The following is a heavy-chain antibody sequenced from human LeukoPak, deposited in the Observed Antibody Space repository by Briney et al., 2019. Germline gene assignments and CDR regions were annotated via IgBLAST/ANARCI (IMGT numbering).Heavy chain of an antibody. V-gene: IGHV4-39*07. D-gene: IGHD3-10*01. CDR1: GGSISSSSYY. CDR3: AREKYYYGSGVFDP. J-gene: IGHJ5*02. CDR2: IYYSGST. Sequence: SETLSLTCTVSGGSISSSSYYWGWIRQPPGKGLEWIGSIYYSGSTYYNPSLKSRVTISVDRSKNQFSLRLSSVTAADTAVYYCAREKYYYGSGVFDPWGQGTLVTVSS.